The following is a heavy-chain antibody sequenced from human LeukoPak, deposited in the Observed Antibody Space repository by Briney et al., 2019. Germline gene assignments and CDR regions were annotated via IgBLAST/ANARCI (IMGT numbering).Heavy chain of an antibody. D-gene: IGHD1-20*01. CDR1: GGTFSSYA. CDR3: ARPGITGTPGGYFDY. CDR2: IIPIFGTA. V-gene: IGHV1-69*13. Sequence: ASVKVSCKASGGTFSSYAISWVRQAPGQGLEWMGGIIPIFGTANYAQKFQGRVTITADESTSTAYMELSSLRSEDTAVYYCARPGITGTPGGYFDYWGQGTLVTVSS. J-gene: IGHJ4*02.